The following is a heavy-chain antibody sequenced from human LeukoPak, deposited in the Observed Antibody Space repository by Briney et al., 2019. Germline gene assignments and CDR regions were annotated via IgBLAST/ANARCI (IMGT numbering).Heavy chain of an antibody. V-gene: IGHV4-38-2*02. CDR3: ARYTANTAGYSFDF. J-gene: IGHJ4*02. CDR1: GYSISSGYY. Sequence: SETLSLTCTVSGYSISSGYYWSWIRQPPGKGLEWIATIHYSGVTYYNPSLKSRVTMSVDTSKNQFSLKLGSVTAAGTAVYYCARYTANTAGYSFDFWGQGALVTVSS. CDR2: IHYSGVT. D-gene: IGHD3-22*01.